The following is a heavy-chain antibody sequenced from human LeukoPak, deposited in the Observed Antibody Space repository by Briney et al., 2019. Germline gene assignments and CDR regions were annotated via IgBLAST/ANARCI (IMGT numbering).Heavy chain of an antibody. V-gene: IGHV1-69*06. D-gene: IGHD3-22*01. CDR1: GGTFSSYA. J-gene: IGHJ4*02. Sequence: SVKVSCKASGGTFSSYAISWVRQAPGQGLEWMGGIIPIFGTANYAQKFQGRVTITADKSTSTAYMELRSLRSDDTAVYYCARDHLPTYYYDSSGYYFEAGGDYWGQGTLVTVSS. CDR3: ARDHLPTYYYDSSGYYFEAGGDY. CDR2: IIPIFGTA.